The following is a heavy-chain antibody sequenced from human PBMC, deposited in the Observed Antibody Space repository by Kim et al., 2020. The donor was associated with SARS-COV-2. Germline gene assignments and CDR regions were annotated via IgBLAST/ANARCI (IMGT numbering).Heavy chain of an antibody. CDR2: ISYAGTM. J-gene: IGHJ4*02. Sequence: SETLSLTCNVSGVSISGDYWSWIRQTPEKGLQWIAPISYAGTMSYNPSLTSRVTISVDTSKNQVSLKLSSVTAADTAMYYCARHFSGSGAFYNVGYCGQG. V-gene: IGHV4-59*08. CDR3: ARHFSGSGAFYNVGY. CDR1: GVSISGDY. D-gene: IGHD3-10*01.